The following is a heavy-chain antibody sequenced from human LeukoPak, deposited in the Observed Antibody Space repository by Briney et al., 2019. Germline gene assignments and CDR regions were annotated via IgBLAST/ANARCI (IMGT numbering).Heavy chain of an antibody. D-gene: IGHD5-12*01. CDR1: GLTVSSNC. CDR3: ARDQSGYDYPFDY. J-gene: IGHJ4*02. V-gene: IGHV4-34*01. CDR2: INHSGST. Sequence: GSLRLSCAASGLTVSSNCMSWIRQPPGKGLEWIGEINHSGSTNYNPSLKSRVTISVDTSKNQFSLKLTSVTAADTAVYYCARDQSGYDYPFDYWGQGTLVTVSS.